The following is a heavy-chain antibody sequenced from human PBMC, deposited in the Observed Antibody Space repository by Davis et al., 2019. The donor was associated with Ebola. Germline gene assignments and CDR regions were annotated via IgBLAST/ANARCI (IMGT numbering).Heavy chain of an antibody. CDR2: INHSGST. V-gene: IGHV4-34*01. Sequence: MPSETLSLTCAVYGGSFSAYYWSWIRQPPGKGLEWIGEINHSGSTNYNPSLKSRVTISVDTSKNQFSLKLSSVTAADTAVYYCARGKPRGHIVLLPAASNYGMDVWGQGTTVTVSS. J-gene: IGHJ6*02. CDR3: ARGKPRGHIVLLPAASNYGMDV. CDR1: GGSFSAYY. D-gene: IGHD2-2*01.